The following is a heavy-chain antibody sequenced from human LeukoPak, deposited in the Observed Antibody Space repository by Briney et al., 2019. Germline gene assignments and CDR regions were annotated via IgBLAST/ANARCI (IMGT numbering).Heavy chain of an antibody. V-gene: IGHV1-18*01. J-gene: IGHJ4*02. CDR1: GYTFTSYG. CDR2: INAYNGNT. CDR3: ARESYSGRYCLNDY. Sequence: ASVKVSCKASGYTFTSYGISWVRQAPGQGLEWMGWINAYNGNTNYAQNLQSRVTMTTDTSTSTAYMELRSLRSDDTAVYYCARESYSGRYCLNDYWGQGTLVTVSS. D-gene: IGHD1-26*01.